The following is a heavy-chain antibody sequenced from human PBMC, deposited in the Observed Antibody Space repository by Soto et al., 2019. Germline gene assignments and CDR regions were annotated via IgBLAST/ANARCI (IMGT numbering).Heavy chain of an antibody. Sequence: GGSLRLSCAASGFTFSSYSMNWVRQAPGKGLEWVSSISSSSSYIYYADSVKGRFTISRDNAKNSLYLQMNSLRAEDTAVYYCARDAAAGGYYYYYGMDVWGQGTTVTV. J-gene: IGHJ6*02. CDR3: ARDAAAGGYYYYYGMDV. D-gene: IGHD6-13*01. CDR1: GFTFSSYS. CDR2: ISSSSSYI. V-gene: IGHV3-21*01.